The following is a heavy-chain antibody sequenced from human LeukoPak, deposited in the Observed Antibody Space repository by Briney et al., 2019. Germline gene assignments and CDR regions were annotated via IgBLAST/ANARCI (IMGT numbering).Heavy chain of an antibody. CDR3: ARMYYYDSSGYYSLDY. V-gene: IGHV4-4*02. J-gene: IGHJ4*02. Sequence: SETLSLTCAVSGGSISSSNWWSWVRQPPGKGLEWIGEIYHSGSTNYNPSLKSRVTISVDKSKNQFSLKLSSVTAADTAVYYCARMYYYDSSGYYSLDYWGQGTLVTVSS. CDR1: GGSISSSNW. CDR2: IYHSGST. D-gene: IGHD3-22*01.